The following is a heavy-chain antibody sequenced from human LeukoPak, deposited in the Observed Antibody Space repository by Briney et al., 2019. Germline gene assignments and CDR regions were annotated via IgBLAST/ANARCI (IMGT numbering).Heavy chain of an antibody. D-gene: IGHD4-23*01. Sequence: GESLKISCKGSGYTFSNYWIGWVRQMPGKGLEWMGIIDPADSDTTYSPSFRGQVTISADKSINTAYLQWSRLKASDTAMYYCARRPPTVVTLSRDALHIWGQGTMVTVSS. CDR1: GYTFSNYW. J-gene: IGHJ3*02. CDR3: ARRPPTVVTLSRDALHI. CDR2: IDPADSDT. V-gene: IGHV5-51*01.